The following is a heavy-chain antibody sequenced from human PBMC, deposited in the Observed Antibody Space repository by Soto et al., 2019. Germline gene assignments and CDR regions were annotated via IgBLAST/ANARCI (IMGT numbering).Heavy chain of an antibody. V-gene: IGHV3-7*03. D-gene: IGHD2-2*01. Sequence: TGGSLRLSCAASGFTFSSYWMSWVRQAPGKGLEWVANIKQDGSEKYYVDSVKGRFTISRDNAKNSLYLQMNSLRAEDTAVYYCARAGGAVVPAAIGYFDYWGQGTLGTVS. CDR3: ARAGGAVVPAAIGYFDY. J-gene: IGHJ4*02. CDR1: GFTFSSYW. CDR2: IKQDGSEK.